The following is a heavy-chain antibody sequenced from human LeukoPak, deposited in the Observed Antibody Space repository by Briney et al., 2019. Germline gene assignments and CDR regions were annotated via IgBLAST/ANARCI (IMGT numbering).Heavy chain of an antibody. V-gene: IGHV3-23*01. D-gene: IGHD2-15*01. CDR3: ALNRRVV. CDR2: ISVSGGST. CDR1: GLSFSTYG. J-gene: IGHJ4*02. Sequence: GGSLRLSCAASGLSFSTYGMTWVRQAPGNGLEWVSGISVSGGSTYYAGSVKGRFTISRVNSKNTLYLQMNSLRAEDTAVYYCALNRRVVWGQGTLVTVSS.